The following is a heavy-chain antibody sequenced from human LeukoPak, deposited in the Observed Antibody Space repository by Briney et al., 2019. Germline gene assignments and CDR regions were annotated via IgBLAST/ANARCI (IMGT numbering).Heavy chain of an antibody. J-gene: IGHJ6*04. CDR2: IYSGGST. V-gene: IGHV3-53*01. D-gene: IGHD1-26*01. CDR1: GFTVSRNY. CDR3: ASAPTTDYCYGMDV. Sequence: GGSLTLSCAASGFTVSRNYMSWVRQAPGKGLAWVSVIYSGGSTYYADSVKGRFTITKDNSKNTLYLQMNSLRAEDTAVYYCASAPTTDYCYGMDVWGKGTTVTVSS.